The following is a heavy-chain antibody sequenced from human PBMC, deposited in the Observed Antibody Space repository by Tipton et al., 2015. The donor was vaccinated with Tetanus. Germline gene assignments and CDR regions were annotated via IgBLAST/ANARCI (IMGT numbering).Heavy chain of an antibody. V-gene: IGHV4-31*03. CDR1: GGSISSGGYY. Sequence: TLSLTCTVSGGSISSGGYYWSWIRQHPGKGLEWIGYIYYSGSTYYNPSLKSRVTISVDTSKNQFSLKPSPVTAADTAVYYCARDRYYDILTGYYGVGVDRLYGMDVWGQGTTVTVSS. CDR2: IYYSGST. J-gene: IGHJ6*02. D-gene: IGHD3-9*01. CDR3: ARDRYYDILTGYYGVGVDRLYGMDV.